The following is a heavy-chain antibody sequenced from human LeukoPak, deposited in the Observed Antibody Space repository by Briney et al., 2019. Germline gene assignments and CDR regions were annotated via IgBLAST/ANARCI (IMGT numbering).Heavy chain of an antibody. CDR2: IYWDDDK. V-gene: IGHV2-5*02. Sequence: TLSLTCGVSGGSISSGIYSWGWIRQPPGKALESLALIYWDDDKRYSPSLKSRLTITKDTSKTQLVLTMTNIDPVDTATYYYAHRPDYRFAFDIWGQGTMVTVS. J-gene: IGHJ3*02. CDR3: AHRPDYRFAFDI. CDR1: GGSISSGIYS. D-gene: IGHD4-11*01.